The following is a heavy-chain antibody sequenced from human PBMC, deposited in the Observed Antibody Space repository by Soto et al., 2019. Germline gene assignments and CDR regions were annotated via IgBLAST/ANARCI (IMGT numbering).Heavy chain of an antibody. Sequence: SETLSLTCTLSGATISSSTYYWGWIRQPAGRGLEWIGNVYYGGSTYYNPSLKSRVTISVETSKSQFSLKLSSVTAAYTAVYYCAGGDYYHSSGYYFYYYTMDVWGQGTTVT. CDR1: GATISSSTYY. D-gene: IGHD3-22*01. CDR3: AGGDYYHSSGYYFYYYTMDV. V-gene: IGHV4-39*01. J-gene: IGHJ6*02. CDR2: VYYGGST.